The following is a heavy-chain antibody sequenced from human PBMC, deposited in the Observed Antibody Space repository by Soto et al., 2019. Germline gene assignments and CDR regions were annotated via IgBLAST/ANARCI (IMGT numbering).Heavy chain of an antibody. CDR3: ARALLLWFGAGWFDP. J-gene: IGHJ5*02. CDR1: GFTFSSYS. CDR2: ISSNGGST. V-gene: IGHV3-64*01. D-gene: IGHD3-10*01. Sequence: EVQLVESGGGLVQPGGSLRLSCAASGFTFSSYSMHWVRQAPGKGLEYVSAISSNGGSTYYANAVKSRFTISRDNSKNMLYLQMGSRRGEDMSVYYWARALLLWFGAGWFDPWGQGTLVTGSS.